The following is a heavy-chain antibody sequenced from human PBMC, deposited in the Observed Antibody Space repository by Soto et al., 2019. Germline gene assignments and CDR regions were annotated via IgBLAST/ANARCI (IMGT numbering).Heavy chain of an antibody. J-gene: IGHJ4*02. Sequence: PGGSLRLSCAASGFTFSSYSMNWVRQAPGKGLEWVSYISSSSSTIYYADSVKGRFTISRDNAKNSLYLQMNSLSDEDTAVYYCARGPVQLWPAYFDYWGQGTLVTVSS. D-gene: IGHD5-18*01. V-gene: IGHV3-48*02. CDR1: GFTFSSYS. CDR3: ARGPVQLWPAYFDY. CDR2: ISSSSSTI.